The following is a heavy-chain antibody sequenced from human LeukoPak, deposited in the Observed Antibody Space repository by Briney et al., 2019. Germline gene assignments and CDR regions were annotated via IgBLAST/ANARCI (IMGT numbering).Heavy chain of an antibody. D-gene: IGHD3-10*01. J-gene: IGHJ5*02. CDR2: INHSGST. CDR3: ARHLLLLWFGEENWFDP. Sequence: PSETLSLTCAVYGGSFSGYYWSWIRQPPGKGLEWMGEINHSGSTNYNPSLKSRVTISVDTSKNQFSLKLSSVTAADTAVYYCARHLLLLWFGEENWFDPWGQGTLVTVSS. CDR1: GGSFSGYY. V-gene: IGHV4-34*01.